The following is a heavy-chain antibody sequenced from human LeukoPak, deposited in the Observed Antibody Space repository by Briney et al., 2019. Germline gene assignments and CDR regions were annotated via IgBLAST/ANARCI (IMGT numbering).Heavy chain of an antibody. J-gene: IGHJ4*02. CDR1: GGSVSSYY. Sequence: SPSETLSLTCSVSGGSVSSYYWSWIRQSPGKGLEWIGYIHNSGRTNYNPSLKSRVTGFVDTSKNQVSLRLSSVTAADTAVYYCARHGTISSESYFDYWGQEALVTVSS. CDR3: ARHGTISSESYFDY. CDR2: IHNSGRT. D-gene: IGHD1-14*01. V-gene: IGHV4-59*08.